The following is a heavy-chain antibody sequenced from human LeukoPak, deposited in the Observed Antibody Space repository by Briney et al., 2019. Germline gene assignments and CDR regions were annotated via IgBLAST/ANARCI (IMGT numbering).Heavy chain of an antibody. CDR2: ISSSSRYI. J-gene: IGHJ4*02. D-gene: IGHD3-9*01. Sequence: GGCPRLSSAASGFTFTSSSMNWGREAPGKGLEWVTSISSSSRYIYYADSVKGRFTISRDNAKNSLYLKMNSLRAEDTAVYYCAREDILTGDYYWGQGTLVTVSS. V-gene: IGHV3-21*01. CDR3: AREDILTGDYY. CDR1: GFTFTSSS.